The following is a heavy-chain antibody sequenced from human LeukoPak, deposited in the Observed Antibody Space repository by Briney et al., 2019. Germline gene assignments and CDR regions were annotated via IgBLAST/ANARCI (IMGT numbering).Heavy chain of an antibody. D-gene: IGHD2-2*01. CDR1: GGSISSYY. Sequence: SETLSFTCTVSGGSISSYYWSWIRQPPGKGLEWIGEINHSGSTNYNPSLKSRVTISVDTSKNQFSLKLSSVTAEDTAVYYCARHERVPAAMSFDAFDIWGQGTMVTVSS. CDR3: ARHERVPAAMSFDAFDI. V-gene: IGHV4-34*01. CDR2: INHSGST. J-gene: IGHJ3*02.